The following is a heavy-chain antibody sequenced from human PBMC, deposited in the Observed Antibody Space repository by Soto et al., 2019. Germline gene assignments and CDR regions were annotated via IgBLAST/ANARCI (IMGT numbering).Heavy chain of an antibody. J-gene: IGHJ4*02. CDR1: GGSISSYY. Sequence: PSETLSLTCTVSGGSISSYYWSWIRQPPGKGLEWIGYIYSSGSTNYNPSLKSRVTISVDTSKNQVVLTMTNMDPVDTATYYCAHTGYSSSWDRWGQGTLVTVSS. D-gene: IGHD6-13*01. V-gene: IGHV4-59*01. CDR2: IYSSGST. CDR3: AHTGYSSSWDR.